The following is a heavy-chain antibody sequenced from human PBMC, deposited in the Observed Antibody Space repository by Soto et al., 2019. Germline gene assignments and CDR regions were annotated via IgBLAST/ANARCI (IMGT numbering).Heavy chain of an antibody. D-gene: IGHD6-6*01. CDR3: ARGAYGRYPVGQLVPWLDY. Sequence: SETLSLTCAVYGGSFSGYYWSWIRQPPGKGLEWIGEINHSGSTNYNPSLKSRVTISVDTSKNQFSLKLSSVTAADTAVYYCARGAYGRYPVGQLVPWLDYWGQGTLVTVSS. V-gene: IGHV4-34*01. CDR1: GGSFSGYY. J-gene: IGHJ4*02. CDR2: INHSGST.